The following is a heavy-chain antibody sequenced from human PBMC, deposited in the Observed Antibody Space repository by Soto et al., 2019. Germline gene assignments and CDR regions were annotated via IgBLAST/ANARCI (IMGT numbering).Heavy chain of an antibody. D-gene: IGHD3-22*01. Sequence: PSETLSLTCAVYSGSFSGHDWSWIRQPPGKGLEWIGETNHSGSTNYNPSLKSRVSISVDTSKNQFSLKLSSVTAADTAVYYCARGGAYSDSSGSYGMDVWGQGTTVTVSS. CDR1: SGSFSGHD. J-gene: IGHJ6*02. CDR3: ARGGAYSDSSGSYGMDV. CDR2: TNHSGST. V-gene: IGHV4-34*01.